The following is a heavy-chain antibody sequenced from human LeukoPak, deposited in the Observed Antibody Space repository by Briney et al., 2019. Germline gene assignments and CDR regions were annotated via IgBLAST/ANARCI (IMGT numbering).Heavy chain of an antibody. CDR1: GGTFSSYA. Sequence: SVKVSCKASGGTFSSYAISWVRQAPGQGLEWMGGIIPNFGTANYAQKFQGRVTITTDESTSTAYMELSSLRSEDTAVYYCARERATTDAFDIWGQGTMVTVSS. J-gene: IGHJ3*02. CDR2: IIPNFGTA. CDR3: ARERATTDAFDI. D-gene: IGHD1-26*01. V-gene: IGHV1-69*05.